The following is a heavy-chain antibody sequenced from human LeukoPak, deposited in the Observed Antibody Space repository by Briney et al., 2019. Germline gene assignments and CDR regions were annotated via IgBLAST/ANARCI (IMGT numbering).Heavy chain of an antibody. Sequence: GASVKVCCKASGGTFSSYAISWVRQAPGQGLEWMGGIIPIFGTANYAQKFQGRVTITADESTSTAYMELSSLRSEDTAVYYCARDRIQLWQEIDYWGQGTLVTVSS. CDR1: GGTFSSYA. CDR2: IIPIFGTA. V-gene: IGHV1-69*13. CDR3: ARDRIQLWQEIDY. J-gene: IGHJ4*02. D-gene: IGHD5-18*01.